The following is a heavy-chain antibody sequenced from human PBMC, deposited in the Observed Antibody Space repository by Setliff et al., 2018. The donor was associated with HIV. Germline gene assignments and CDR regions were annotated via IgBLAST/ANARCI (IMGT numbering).Heavy chain of an antibody. V-gene: IGHV4-39*01. D-gene: IGHD5-12*01. CDR1: GGSIIDSRYF. Sequence: SETLSLTCTVSGGSIIDSRYFWGWIRQPPGKGLEWIGSVYYSGITYYSSSLKSRVTVSVDTSKNQFSLQLSPVTAADTAVYYCARQNSGYAPGPFDYWGQGILVTVSS. CDR3: ARQNSGYAPGPFDY. CDR2: VYYSGIT. J-gene: IGHJ4*02.